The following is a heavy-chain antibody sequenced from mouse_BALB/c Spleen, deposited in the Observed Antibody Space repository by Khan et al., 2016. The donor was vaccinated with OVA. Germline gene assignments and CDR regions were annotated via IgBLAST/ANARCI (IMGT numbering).Heavy chain of an antibody. Sequence: LQQSGSELVRPGASVKLSCKASGYTFTSYWMHWVKQRPGQGFEWIGNIYPGSGSTNYDEKFKSKATLTVDTSSSTAYMQLSSLTSEDSAVXYCTRGEYDGDYWGQGTTLTVSS. CDR1: GYTFTSYW. V-gene: IGHV1S22*01. CDR2: IYPGSGST. CDR3: TRGEYDGDY. D-gene: IGHD2-14*01. J-gene: IGHJ2*01.